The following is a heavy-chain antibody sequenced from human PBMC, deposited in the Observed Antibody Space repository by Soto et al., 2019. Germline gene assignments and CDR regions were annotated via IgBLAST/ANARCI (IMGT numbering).Heavy chain of an antibody. CDR1: GFTICNSY. CDR3: ARDLECSGSHWLGYNYYAMDV. CDR2: ISSEGTTT. V-gene: IGHV3-11*01. J-gene: IGHJ6*02. D-gene: IGHD3-10*01. Sequence: PGWSLRLSCAACGFTICNSYMTWLRQDPGKGLEWVSYISSEGTTTYYADSVRDRFSISLDNAKNSVYLQMNSLRADDSGVYYCARDLECSGSHWLGYNYYAMDVWGQGTTVTVSS.